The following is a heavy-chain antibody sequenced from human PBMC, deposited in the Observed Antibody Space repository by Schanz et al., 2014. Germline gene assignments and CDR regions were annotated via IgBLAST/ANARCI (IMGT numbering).Heavy chain of an antibody. CDR3: AKGMGYCSGGSGYDYYYYGLDV. CDR2: ISHSGGSK. D-gene: IGHD2-15*01. CDR1: GFTFSTYA. V-gene: IGHV3-23*01. Sequence: EVQLLDSGGGLVQPGGSLRLSCAASGFTFSTYAMSWVRQAPRKGLEWVSSISHSGGSKYYADSVKGRFTISRDNSENTLDHQKNSLSADDTAVCYCAKGMGYCSGGSGYDYYYYGLDVWGQGTTVTVSS. J-gene: IGHJ6*02.